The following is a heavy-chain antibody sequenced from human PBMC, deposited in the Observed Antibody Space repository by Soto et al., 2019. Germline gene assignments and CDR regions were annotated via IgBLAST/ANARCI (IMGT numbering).Heavy chain of an antibody. V-gene: IGHV1-69*06. CDR3: ERVYQLLPLPYYYGTDV. Sequence: ASVTVSCKASGGTFSSYAISWVRQAPGQGLEWMGEIIPSCDTANYAQKYQGRVTITADKSTSTAYMELSSLRSEDTAVYYCERVYQLLPLPYYYGTDVWGQGTTVTVSS. J-gene: IGHJ6*02. CDR1: GGTFSSYA. D-gene: IGHD2-2*01. CDR2: IIPSCDTA.